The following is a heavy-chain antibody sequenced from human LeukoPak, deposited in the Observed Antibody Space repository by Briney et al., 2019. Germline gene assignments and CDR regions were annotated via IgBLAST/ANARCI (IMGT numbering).Heavy chain of an antibody. J-gene: IGHJ4*02. D-gene: IGHD3-9*01. V-gene: IGHV3-23*01. CDR2: ITSSGSNT. Sequence: GGSLRLSCAASGFTFSSYSMSWVRQAPGKGLEWVSAITSSGSNTYFADSVKGRFTISRDNSKNTLYLQMNSLRAEDTAVYYCTKERRRDDILTGSFSDWGQGILVTVSS. CDR1: GFTFSSYS. CDR3: TKERRRDDILTGSFSD.